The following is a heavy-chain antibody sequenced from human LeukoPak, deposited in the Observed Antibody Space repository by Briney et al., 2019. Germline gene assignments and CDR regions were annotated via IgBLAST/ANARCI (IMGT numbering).Heavy chain of an antibody. Sequence: GGSLRLSCAASGFTFSSYGMNWVRQAPGKGLEWVAVIWYDGSNKDYADSVKGRFTISRDNSKNTLYLQMNSLRAEDTAVYYCARDKDYSNYYDYYYYMDVWGKGTTVTVSS. CDR1: GFTFSSYG. D-gene: IGHD4-11*01. J-gene: IGHJ6*03. CDR2: IWYDGSNK. CDR3: ARDKDYSNYYDYYYYMDV. V-gene: IGHV3-33*01.